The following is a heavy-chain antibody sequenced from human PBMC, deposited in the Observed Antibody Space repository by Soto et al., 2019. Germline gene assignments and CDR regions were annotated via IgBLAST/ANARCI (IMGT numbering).Heavy chain of an antibody. Sequence: GSLRLSCAASGFTFSSYDMHWVRQATGKGLEWVSAIGTAGDTYYPGSVKGRFTISRENAKNSLYLQMNSLRAGDTAVYYCARGPTEYCSGGSCYRDGAFDIWGQGKMVTVSS. CDR1: GFTFSSYD. D-gene: IGHD2-15*01. J-gene: IGHJ3*02. CDR3: ARGPTEYCSGGSCYRDGAFDI. CDR2: IGTAGDT. V-gene: IGHV3-13*01.